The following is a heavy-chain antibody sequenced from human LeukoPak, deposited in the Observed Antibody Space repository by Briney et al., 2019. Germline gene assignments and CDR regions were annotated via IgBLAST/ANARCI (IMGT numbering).Heavy chain of an antibody. CDR1: GGSISSSNW. J-gene: IGHJ4*02. Sequence: PSETLSLTCAVSGGSISSSNWWSWVRPPPGKGLEWIGEIYHSGSTNYNPSLKSRVTISVDKSKNQFSLKLSSVTAADTAVYYCARAPYYYDSSGYYFDYWGQGTLVTVSS. D-gene: IGHD3-22*01. V-gene: IGHV4-4*02. CDR2: IYHSGST. CDR3: ARAPYYYDSSGYYFDY.